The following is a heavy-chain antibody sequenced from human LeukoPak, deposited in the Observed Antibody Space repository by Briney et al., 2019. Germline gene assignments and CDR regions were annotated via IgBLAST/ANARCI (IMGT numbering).Heavy chain of an antibody. CDR1: GFTFSNYR. D-gene: IGHD1-1*01. V-gene: IGHV3-21*01. CDR3: ASLGN. J-gene: IGHJ4*02. Sequence: GGSLRLSCAASGFTFSNYRMNWVRQAPGKGLEWVSSISSSSSYIYYADSVKGRFTISRDNANNSLYLQMNSLRADDTAVYYCASLGNWGQGTLVTVSS. CDR2: ISSSSSYI.